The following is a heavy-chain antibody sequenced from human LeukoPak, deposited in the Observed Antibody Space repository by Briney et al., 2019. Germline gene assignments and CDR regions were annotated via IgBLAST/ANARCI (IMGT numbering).Heavy chain of an antibody. V-gene: IGHV3-48*03. J-gene: IGHJ3*02. CDR1: GFTSSSYE. CDR3: AREGSIKDAFDI. CDR2: ISSGGSTI. D-gene: IGHD2/OR15-2a*01. Sequence: GGSLRPSCAASGFTSSSYETNWVRQAPEKGLGWVSYISSGGSTIYYADSLKGRFTISRDNAKNSLYLQMNSLRAEDTAVYYCAREGSIKDAFDIWGQGTMVTVSS.